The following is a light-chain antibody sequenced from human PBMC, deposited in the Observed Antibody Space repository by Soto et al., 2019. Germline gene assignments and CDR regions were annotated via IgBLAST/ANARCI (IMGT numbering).Light chain of an antibody. CDR2: DVS. CDR3: SSYSSTSTVV. Sequence: QSVLTQPASVSGSPGQSITISCTGTSSDVGGYNYVSWYQHHPVKAPKLMIYDVSNLPSGVSNRFSGSKSGNTASLTISGLQADDEADYYCSSYSSTSTVVFGGGTQLTVL. CDR1: SSDVGGYNY. V-gene: IGLV2-14*03. J-gene: IGLJ2*01.